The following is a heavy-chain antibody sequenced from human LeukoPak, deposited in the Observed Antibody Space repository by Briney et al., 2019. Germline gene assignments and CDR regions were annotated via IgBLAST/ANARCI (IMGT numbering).Heavy chain of an antibody. D-gene: IGHD3-22*01. J-gene: IGHJ5*02. CDR3: ARVAYYESSGTHGWFDP. CDR2: INPSGGST. Sequence: ASVKVSCKASGYTFTSYYMHWVRQAPGQGLEWMGIINPSGGSTSYAQKFQGRVTMTRDTSTSTVYMELSSLRSEDTAVYYCARVAYYESSGTHGWFDPWGQGTLVTVSS. V-gene: IGHV1-46*01. CDR1: GYTFTSYY.